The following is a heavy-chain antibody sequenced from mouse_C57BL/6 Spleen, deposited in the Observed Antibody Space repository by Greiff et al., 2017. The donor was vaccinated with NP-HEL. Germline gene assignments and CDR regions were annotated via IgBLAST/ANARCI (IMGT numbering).Heavy chain of an antibody. D-gene: IGHD2-3*01. CDR3: ARSPIYDGYLDY. CDR1: GFTFSDYG. J-gene: IGHJ2*01. Sequence: EVKLMESGGGLVKPGGSLKLSCAASGFTFSDYGMHWVRQAPEKGLEWVAYISSGSSTIYYADTVKGRFTISRDNAKNTLFLQMTSLRSEDTAMYYCARSPIYDGYLDYWGQGTTLTVSS. CDR2: ISSGSSTI. V-gene: IGHV5-17*01.